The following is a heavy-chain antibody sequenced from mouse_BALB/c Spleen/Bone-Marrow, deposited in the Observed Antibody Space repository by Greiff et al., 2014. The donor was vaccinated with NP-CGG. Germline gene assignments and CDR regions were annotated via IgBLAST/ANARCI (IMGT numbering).Heavy chain of an antibody. CDR2: INPYNGGS. D-gene: IGHD2-2*01. CDR1: GYSFTDYT. J-gene: IGHJ1*01. Sequence: EVQLKESGSELVKPGASMKISCKASGYSFTDYTMNWVRQSHGKNLEWIGLINPYNGGSTYNQKFKGTATLTVDRSSSTAYMELLSLTSDDSAVYYCARDGYGRYFDVWGAGTTVTVSS. V-gene: IGHV1-18*01. CDR3: ARDGYGRYFDV.